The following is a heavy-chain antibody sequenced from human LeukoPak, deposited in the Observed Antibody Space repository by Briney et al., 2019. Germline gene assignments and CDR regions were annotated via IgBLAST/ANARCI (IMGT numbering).Heavy chain of an antibody. CDR1: GGSISSYY. CDR3: ARQVRVDYFDY. D-gene: IGHD2-15*01. V-gene: IGHV4-59*01. CDR2: IYYSGST. Sequence: SETLSLTCTVSGGSISSYYWSWIRQPPGKGLEWIGYIYYSGSTNYNPSLKSRVTISVDTSKNQFSLKLSSVTAADTAQYYCARQVRVDYFDYWGQGTLVTVSS. J-gene: IGHJ4*02.